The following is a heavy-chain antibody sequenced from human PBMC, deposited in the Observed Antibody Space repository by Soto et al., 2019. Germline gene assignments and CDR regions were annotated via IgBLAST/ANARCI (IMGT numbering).Heavy chain of an antibody. CDR2: INHSGST. V-gene: IGHV4-34*01. CDR3: ARGPGYYGSGRTNWFDP. CDR1: GGSFSGYY. D-gene: IGHD3-10*01. J-gene: IGHJ5*02. Sequence: SETLSLTCAVYGGSFSGYYWSWIRQPPGKGLEWIGEINHSGSTNYNPSLKSRVTISVDTSKNQFSLKLSSVTAADTAVYYCARGPGYYGSGRTNWFDPWGQGTLVTVSS.